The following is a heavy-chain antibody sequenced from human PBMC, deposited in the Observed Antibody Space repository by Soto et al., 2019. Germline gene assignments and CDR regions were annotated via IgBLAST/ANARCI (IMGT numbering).Heavy chain of an antibody. CDR1: GGSISSYY. J-gene: IGHJ4*02. V-gene: IGHV4-59*08. CDR2: IYYSGST. D-gene: IGHD3-10*01. CDR3: ARGIYYGSGSYYHFDY. Sequence: QVQLQESGPGLVKPSETLSLTCTVSGGSISSYYWSWIRQPPGQGLEWIGYIYYSGSTNYNPSLKIRVTLSVDTSKNQFSLKLSSVPAADTAVYYCARGIYYGSGSYYHFDYWGQGPLVTVSS.